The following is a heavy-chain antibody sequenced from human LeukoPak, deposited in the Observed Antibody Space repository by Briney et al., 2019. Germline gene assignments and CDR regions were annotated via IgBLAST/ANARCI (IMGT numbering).Heavy chain of an antibody. V-gene: IGHV3-21*01. CDR1: GFTFSSYS. CDR3: ARGIYPHDAFDI. D-gene: IGHD5/OR15-5a*01. Sequence: GGSLRLSCAASGFTFSSYSMNWVRQAPGKGLEWVSSISSSSSYIYYADSVKGRFTISRDNAKNSLYLQMNSLGAEDTAVYYCARGIYPHDAFDIWGQGTMVTVSS. J-gene: IGHJ3*02. CDR2: ISSSSSYI.